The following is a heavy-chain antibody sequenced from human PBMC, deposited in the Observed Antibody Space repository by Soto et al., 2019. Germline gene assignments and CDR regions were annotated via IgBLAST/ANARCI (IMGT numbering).Heavy chain of an antibody. D-gene: IGHD3-3*01. CDR1: GFSLRSNA. V-gene: IGHV3-23*01. J-gene: IGHJ4*02. CDR3: AKVEVYYFDY. CDR2: ISGGGLGT. Sequence: HHGGSLGLACAASGFSLRSNAMSWVRQAPGKGLEWVSAISGGGLGTYYADSLKGRFTISRDNSKNTLYLQMNSLRVEDTAVYYCAKVEVYYFDYWGQGTLVTVSS.